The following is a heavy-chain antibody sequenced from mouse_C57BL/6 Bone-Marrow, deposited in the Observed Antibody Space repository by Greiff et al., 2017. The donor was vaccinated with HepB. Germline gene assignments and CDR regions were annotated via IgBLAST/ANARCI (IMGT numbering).Heavy chain of an antibody. D-gene: IGHD1-1*01. CDR2: ISYDGSN. Sequence: EVQLVESGPGLVKPSQSLSLTCSVTGYSITSGYYWNWIRQFPGNKLEWMGYISYDGSNNYNPSLKNRISITRDTSKNQFLLKLNAVTTEDTATYYCARGDYGSSYVFYLDYWGQGTTLTVSS. J-gene: IGHJ2*01. V-gene: IGHV3-6*01. CDR1: GYSITSGYY. CDR3: ARGDYGSSYVFYLDY.